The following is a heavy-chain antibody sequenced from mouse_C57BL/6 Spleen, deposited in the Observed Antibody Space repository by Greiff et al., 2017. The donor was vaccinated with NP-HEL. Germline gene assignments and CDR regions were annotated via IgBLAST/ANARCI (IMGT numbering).Heavy chain of an antibody. CDR3: ARRPYGSSYDWYFDV. D-gene: IGHD1-1*01. J-gene: IGHJ1*03. Sequence: EVKLVESGGGLVQPGGSLSLSCAASGFTFTDYYMSWVRQPPGKALEWLGFIRNKANGYTTEYSASVKGRFTISRDNSQSILYLQMNALRAEDSATYYCARRPYGSSYDWYFDVWGTGTTVTVSS. CDR2: IRNKANGYTT. CDR1: GFTFTDYY. V-gene: IGHV7-3*01.